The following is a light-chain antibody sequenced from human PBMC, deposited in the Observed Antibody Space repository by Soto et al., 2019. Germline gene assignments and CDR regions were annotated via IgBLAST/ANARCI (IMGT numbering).Light chain of an antibody. J-gene: IGLJ1*01. V-gene: IGLV1-40*01. CDR2: GNS. CDR3: QSYDNSVSGYV. Sequence: QSVLTQPPSVSGAPGQRVTISCTGSSSNIGAGYYVHWYQLLSGTAPKLLIYGNSNRPSGVPDRFSGSKPGTSASLAITGLQAEDEADYYCQSYDNSVSGYVFGTGTKVTV. CDR1: SSNIGAGYY.